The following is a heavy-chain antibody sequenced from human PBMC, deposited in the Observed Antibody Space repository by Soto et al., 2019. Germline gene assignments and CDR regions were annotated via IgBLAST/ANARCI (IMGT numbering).Heavy chain of an antibody. J-gene: IGHJ4*02. Sequence: QVQLQESGPGLVKPSQTLSLTCSVSGGYISSGGNYWSWIRQHPGKGLEWIGFIYYTGHTKYTAALKSRVNISGDMSQNQFSLTLTSVTAADTAVYYCAREDINESFFDSWGPGILVTVSS. D-gene: IGHD2-8*01. CDR2: IYYTGHT. CDR1: GGYISSGGNY. CDR3: AREDINESFFDS. V-gene: IGHV4-31*03.